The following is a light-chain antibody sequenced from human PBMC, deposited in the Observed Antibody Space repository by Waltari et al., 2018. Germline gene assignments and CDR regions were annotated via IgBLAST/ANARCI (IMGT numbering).Light chain of an antibody. CDR1: QSVSSN. Sequence: IVMTQSPDTLSVSPGERVPLSCRASQSVSSNLAWYQQKPGQAPRLVIYGTSTRATGIPARFSGSGSGTEFTLTISSVQSEDSVVYYCQQYNDWPLTFGQGTKVEMK. CDR3: QQYNDWPLT. J-gene: IGKJ1*01. V-gene: IGKV3-15*01. CDR2: GTS.